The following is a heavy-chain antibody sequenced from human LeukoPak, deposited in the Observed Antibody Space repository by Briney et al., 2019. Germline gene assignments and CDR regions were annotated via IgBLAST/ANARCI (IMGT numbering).Heavy chain of an antibody. Sequence: GGSLRLSCAASGFTFSSYGMSWVRQAPGKGLEWVSAISGSGGSTYYADSVNGRFTISRDNAKNSLYLQMNSLRAEDTAVYYCAELGITMIGGVWGKGTTVTISS. CDR3: AELGITMIGGV. CDR1: GFTFSSYG. J-gene: IGHJ6*04. V-gene: IGHV3-23*01. D-gene: IGHD3-10*02. CDR2: ISGSGGST.